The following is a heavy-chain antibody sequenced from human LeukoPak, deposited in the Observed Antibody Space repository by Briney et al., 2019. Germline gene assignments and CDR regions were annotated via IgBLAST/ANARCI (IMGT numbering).Heavy chain of an antibody. CDR2: IYTSGST. V-gene: IGHV4-4*07. D-gene: IGHD3-16*02. Sequence: SETLSLTCAVYGGSISSYYWSWIRQPAGKGLEWIGRIYTSGSTNYNPSLKSRVTMSVDTSKNQFSLKLSSVTAADTAVYYCAREYDYVWGSYRVFDYWGQGTLVTVSS. CDR1: GGSISSYY. J-gene: IGHJ4*02. CDR3: AREYDYVWGSYRVFDY.